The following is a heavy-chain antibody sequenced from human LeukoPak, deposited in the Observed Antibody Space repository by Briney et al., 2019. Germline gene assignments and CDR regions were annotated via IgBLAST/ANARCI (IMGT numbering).Heavy chain of an antibody. CDR1: GFTVSSNY. J-gene: IGHJ5*02. V-gene: IGHV3-53*01. CDR2: IYSGGST. D-gene: IGHD1/OR15-1a*01. Sequence: GGSLRLSCAASGFTVSSNYMSWVRQAPGKGLEWVSVIYSGGSTYYADSVTGRFTISTDNSMNTLYLQLNSLRAEDTAVYYCAREWEQAWGQGTLVTVSS. CDR3: AREWEQA.